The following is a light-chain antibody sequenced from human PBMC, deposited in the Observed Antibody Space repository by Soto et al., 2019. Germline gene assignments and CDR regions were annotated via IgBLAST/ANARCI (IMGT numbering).Light chain of an antibody. J-gene: IGKJ3*01. CDR3: QQFGSSPLFT. V-gene: IGKV3-11*01. CDR1: QSVSSY. CDR2: DAS. Sequence: EIVLTQSPATLSLSPGERATLSCRASQSVSSYLAWYQQKPGQAPRLLIYDASNRATGIPARFSGSGSGTDFTHTVNSLEPEDFAVYYCQQFGSSPLFTFGPGIKVDVK.